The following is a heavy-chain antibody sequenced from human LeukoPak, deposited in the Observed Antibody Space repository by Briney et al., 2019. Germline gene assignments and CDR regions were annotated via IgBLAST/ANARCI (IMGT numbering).Heavy chain of an antibody. Sequence: PSETLSLTCTVSGGSISSYYWSWIRQPPGKGLEWIGSIYHSGSTYYNPSLKSRVTISVDTSKNQFSLKMSSVTAADTAVYYCARDRDLRWFFYWGQGTLVTVSS. J-gene: IGHJ4*02. CDR1: GGSISSYY. CDR3: ARDRDLRWFFY. D-gene: IGHD2-21*01. V-gene: IGHV4-38-2*02. CDR2: IYHSGST.